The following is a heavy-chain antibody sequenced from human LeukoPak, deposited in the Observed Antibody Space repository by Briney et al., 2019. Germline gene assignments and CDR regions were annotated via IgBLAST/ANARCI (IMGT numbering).Heavy chain of an antibody. Sequence: GGSLRLSCAASGSTFSSYAMHWVRQAPGKGLEWVAVISYDGSNKYYSDSVKGRITISRDNSKNTLYLQMNSLGAEDTAVYYCAKSPTFGGVIVSVGAHWGQGTLVTVSS. J-gene: IGHJ4*02. V-gene: IGHV3-30-3*02. CDR2: ISYDGSNK. CDR3: AKSPTFGGVIVSVGAH. D-gene: IGHD3-16*02. CDR1: GSTFSSYA.